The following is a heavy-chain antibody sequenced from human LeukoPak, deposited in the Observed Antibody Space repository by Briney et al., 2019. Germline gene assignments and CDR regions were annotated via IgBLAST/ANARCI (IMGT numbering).Heavy chain of an antibody. CDR1: GGSISSGDYY. Sequence: PSETLSLTCTVSGGSISSGDYYWSWIRQPPGKGLEWIGYIYYSGSTYYNPSLKSRVTISVGTSKNQFSLKLSSVTAADTAVYYCARAPSGATIPFDYWGQGTLVTVSS. V-gene: IGHV4-30-4*08. D-gene: IGHD5-24*01. CDR3: ARAPSGATIPFDY. CDR2: IYYSGST. J-gene: IGHJ4*02.